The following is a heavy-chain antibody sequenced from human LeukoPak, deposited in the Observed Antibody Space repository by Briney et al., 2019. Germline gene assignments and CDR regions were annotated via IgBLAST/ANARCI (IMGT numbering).Heavy chain of an antibody. CDR3: ARGADGVCYNFRGWFDP. V-gene: IGHV3-21*01. CDR1: GFTFSSYS. D-gene: IGHD1-1*01. Sequence: GGSLRLSCTASGFTFSSYSMNWVRRAPGKGLEWVSSISTSSSYIYYADSVKGRFTISRDNARNSLYLQMNTLRAEDTAVYSCARGADGVCYNFRGWFDPWGQGTLVTVSS. CDR2: ISTSSSYI. J-gene: IGHJ5*02.